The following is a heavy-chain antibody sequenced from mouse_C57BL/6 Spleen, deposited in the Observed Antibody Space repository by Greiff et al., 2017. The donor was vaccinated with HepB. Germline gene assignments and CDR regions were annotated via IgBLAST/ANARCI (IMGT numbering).Heavy chain of an antibody. Sequence: VQLQQPGAELVMPGASVKLSCKASGYTFTSYWLHWVKQRPGQGLEWIGEIDPSDSYTNYNQKFKGMSTLNVDKSSLTAYMQLSSLTSEDSAVYYCARANYYGRPWYFDVWGTVTTVTVSS. V-gene: IGHV1-69*01. J-gene: IGHJ1*03. CDR1: GYTFTSYW. D-gene: IGHD1-1*01. CDR3: ARANYYGRPWYFDV. CDR2: IDPSDSYT.